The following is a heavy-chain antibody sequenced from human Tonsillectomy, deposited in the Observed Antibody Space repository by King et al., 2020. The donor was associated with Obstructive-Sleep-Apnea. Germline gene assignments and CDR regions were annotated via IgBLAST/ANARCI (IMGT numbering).Heavy chain of an antibody. CDR2: MYYSGNT. CDR1: GGSISNYY. J-gene: IGHJ4*02. V-gene: IGHV4-59*08. Sequence: MQLQESGPGLVKPSETLSLTCTVSGGSISNYYWSWIRQPPGKGLEWIGYMYYSGNTNFNPSLKSRVTISADTSKIQSSLRLSSVTAADTAVYYCARHRGVEDYGGYGDYFDYWGQGTLVTVSS. D-gene: IGHD5-12*01. CDR3: ARHRGVEDYGGYGDYFDY.